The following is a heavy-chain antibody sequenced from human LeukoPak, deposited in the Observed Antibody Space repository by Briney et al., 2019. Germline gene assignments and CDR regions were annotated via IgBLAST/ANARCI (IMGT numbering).Heavy chain of an antibody. CDR3: ARLGSTMLRGLIIKY. J-gene: IGHJ4*02. CDR2: IYYSGST. CDR1: GGSISSYY. V-gene: IGHV4-59*08. D-gene: IGHD3-10*01. Sequence: SETLSLTCTVSGGSISSYYWSWIRQPPGKGLEWIGYIYYSGSTNYNPSLKSRVTISADTSKNQFSLKLSSVTAADTAVYYCARLGSTMLRGLIIKYWGQGTLVTVSS.